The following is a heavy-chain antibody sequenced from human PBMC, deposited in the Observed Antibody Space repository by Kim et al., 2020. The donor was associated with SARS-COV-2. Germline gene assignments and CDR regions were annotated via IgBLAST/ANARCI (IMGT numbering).Heavy chain of an antibody. CDR1: GFTFSGSA. J-gene: IGHJ3*02. CDR2: IRSKANSYAT. CDR3: TRVPGTTVVFWEGFD. V-gene: IGHV3-73*01. D-gene: IGHD1-1*01. Sequence: WGSLRLSCAASGFTFSGSAMHWVRQASGKGLEWVGRIRSKANSYATAYAASVKGRFTISGDDSKTTAYLQLNSLKTEDTAVYYWTRVPGTTVVFWEGFD.